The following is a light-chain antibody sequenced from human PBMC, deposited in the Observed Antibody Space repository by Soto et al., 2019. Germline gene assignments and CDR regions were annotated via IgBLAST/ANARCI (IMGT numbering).Light chain of an antibody. V-gene: IGKV1-33*01. Sequence: DIQMIQSPSSLSASVGDRVTITCQASQDISNYLSWYQQKPGKAPKLLIYDASNLETGVPSRFSGSGSGTDFTFTISSLQPEDTATYYCQQYDNLPLTFGGGTKVETK. CDR3: QQYDNLPLT. J-gene: IGKJ4*01. CDR1: QDISNY. CDR2: DAS.